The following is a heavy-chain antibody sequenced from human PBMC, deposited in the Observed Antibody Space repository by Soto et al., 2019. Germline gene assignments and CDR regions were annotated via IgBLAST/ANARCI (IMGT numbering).Heavy chain of an antibody. CDR3: AKGRTRKGVVISYYYYYYMDV. CDR1: GYTFTSYG. V-gene: IGHV1-18*01. CDR2: ISAYNGNT. Sequence: ASVKVSCKASGYTFTSYGISWVRQAPGQGLEWMGWISAYNGNTNYAQKLQGRVTMTTDTSTSTAYMELRSLRSDDTAVYYCAKGRTRKGVVISYYYYYYMDVWGKGTTVTVSS. J-gene: IGHJ6*03. D-gene: IGHD3-3*01.